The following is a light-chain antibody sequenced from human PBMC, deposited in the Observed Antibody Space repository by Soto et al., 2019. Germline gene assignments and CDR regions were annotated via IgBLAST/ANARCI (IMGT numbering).Light chain of an antibody. V-gene: IGKV1-5*01. CDR3: QQYSSYSPWT. Sequence: DIPMTPSPSPPFSPVGDKVTLNRPARHSVKNYLAWYQQKPGMAPKLLIYDASYLEGGVPSRFSGSGSGTEFTLTISSLQPDDFAIYYCQQYSSYSPWTFGQGTKVDIK. CDR2: DAS. J-gene: IGKJ1*01. CDR1: HSVKNY.